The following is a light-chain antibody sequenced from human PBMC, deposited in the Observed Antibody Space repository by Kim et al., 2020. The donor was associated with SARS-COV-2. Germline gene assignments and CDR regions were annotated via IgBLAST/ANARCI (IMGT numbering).Light chain of an antibody. CDR2: GAS. V-gene: IGKV3-15*01. CDR3: QQYNNWPRGT. J-gene: IGKJ1*01. CDR1: QSVSSN. Sequence: SPGERATLSCRASQSVSSNLAWYQQTPGQAPRLLIYGASTRATGIPARFSGSGSGTEFTLTISSLQSEDFAVYYCQQYNNWPRGTFGQGTKVDIK.